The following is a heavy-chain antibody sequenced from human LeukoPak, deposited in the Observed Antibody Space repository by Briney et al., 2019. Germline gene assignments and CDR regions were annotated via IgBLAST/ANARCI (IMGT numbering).Heavy chain of an antibody. Sequence: ASVKVSRKASGYTFTSYGISWVRQAPGQGLEWMGWNSAYNGNTNYAQKLQGRVTMTTDTSTSTAYMELRSLRSDDTAVYYCARGNDSSGYFNPYAEYFQHWGQGTLVTVSS. CDR2: NSAYNGNT. CDR3: ARGNDSSGYFNPYAEYFQH. J-gene: IGHJ1*01. CDR1: GYTFTSYG. V-gene: IGHV1-18*01. D-gene: IGHD3-22*01.